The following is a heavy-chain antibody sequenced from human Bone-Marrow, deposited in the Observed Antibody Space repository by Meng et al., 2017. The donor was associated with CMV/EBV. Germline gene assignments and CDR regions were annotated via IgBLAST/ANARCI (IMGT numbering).Heavy chain of an antibody. Sequence: GGSLRLSCAASGFTFSSYAMHWVRQAPGKGLEWVAVISYDGSNKYYADSVKGRFTISRDNSKNTLYLQMNSLRAEDTAVYYCARRLLELPFDYWGQGTLVTVYS. D-gene: IGHD2-15*01. CDR1: GFTFSSYA. CDR2: ISYDGSNK. J-gene: IGHJ4*02. V-gene: IGHV3-30-3*01. CDR3: ARRLLELPFDY.